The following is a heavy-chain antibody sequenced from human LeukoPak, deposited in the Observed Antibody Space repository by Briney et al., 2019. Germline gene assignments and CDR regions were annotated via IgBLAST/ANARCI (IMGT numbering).Heavy chain of an antibody. V-gene: IGHV1-2*02. Sequence: AASVKVSCKTSGYTSTGYSMHWVRQAPGQGLKWMGWINPNSGDTYYTQRFQGRVTLTSDTSITTAYMELSSLRSGDTAVYYCARDSGSASAPTRYF. D-gene: IGHD3-10*01. CDR1: GYTSTGYS. J-gene: IGHJ2*01. CDR3: ARDSGSASAPTRYF. CDR2: INPNSGDT.